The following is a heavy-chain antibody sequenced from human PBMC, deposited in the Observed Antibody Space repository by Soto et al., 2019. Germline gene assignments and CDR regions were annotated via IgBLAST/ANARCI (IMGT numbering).Heavy chain of an antibody. D-gene: IGHD3-10*01. Sequence: GASVKVSCKASGYNFTRGAMQWVRQVPGQSLEWMGWINPGDGKAKYSQKFQGRVTITRDTSASTVYMELSSLRSEDTAVYYCASIDFYGSGSYSFGDLSDLWGQGSPVTVSS. CDR3: ASIDFYGSGSYSFGDLSDL. V-gene: IGHV1-3*01. J-gene: IGHJ5*02. CDR2: INPGDGKA. CDR1: GYNFTRGA.